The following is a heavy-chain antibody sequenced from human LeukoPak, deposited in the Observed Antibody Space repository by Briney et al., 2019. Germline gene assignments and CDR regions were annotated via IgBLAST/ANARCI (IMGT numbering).Heavy chain of an antibody. V-gene: IGHV4-59*01. D-gene: IGHD6-19*01. J-gene: IGHJ4*02. CDR3: ARGGQRGWYATPDY. Sequence: SETLSLTCTVSGGSISSYYWSWIRQPPGKGLEWIGYIYYSGSTNYNPSLKSRVTISVDTSKNQFSLKLSSVTAADTAVYYCARGGQRGWYATPDYWGQGTLVTVSS. CDR1: GGSISSYY. CDR2: IYYSGST.